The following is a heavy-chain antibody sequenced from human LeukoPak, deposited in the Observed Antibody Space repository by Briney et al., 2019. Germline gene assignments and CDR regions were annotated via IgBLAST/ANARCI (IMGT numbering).Heavy chain of an antibody. CDR3: ARVKAALDAFDI. CDR2: ISSSGSTI. CDR1: GFTFSSYE. J-gene: IGHJ3*02. D-gene: IGHD6-13*01. Sequence: GGSLRLSCAASGFTFSSYEMNWVRQAPGKGLEWVSYISSSGSTIYYADSVEGRFTISRDNAKNSLYLQMNSLRAEDTAVYYCARVKAALDAFDIWGQGTMVTVSS. V-gene: IGHV3-48*03.